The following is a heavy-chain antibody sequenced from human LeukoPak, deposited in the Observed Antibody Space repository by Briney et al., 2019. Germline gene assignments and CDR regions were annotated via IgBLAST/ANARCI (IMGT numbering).Heavy chain of an antibody. CDR3: AKLGLGATTFDY. CDR1: GFTFSSYS. Sequence: GGSLRLSCAASGFTFSSYSMNWVRQAPGKGLEWVSSISSSSSYIYYANSVKGRFTISRDNAKNSLYLQMNSLRAEDTAVYYCAKLGLGATTFDYWGQGTLVTASS. V-gene: IGHV3-21*04. J-gene: IGHJ4*02. D-gene: IGHD1-26*01. CDR2: ISSSSSYI.